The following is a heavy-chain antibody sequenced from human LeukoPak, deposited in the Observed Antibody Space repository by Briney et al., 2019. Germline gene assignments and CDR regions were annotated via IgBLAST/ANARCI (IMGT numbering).Heavy chain of an antibody. Sequence: PSETLSLTCTVSGGSISSSRYYWGWIRQPPGKGLEWVGSIYYSGSTYYNPSLKSRVTISVDTSKNQFSLELSSVTAADTAVYYCASEVGYCSGGSCYYFDYWGQGTLVTVSS. CDR3: ASEVGYCSGGSCYYFDY. D-gene: IGHD2-15*01. J-gene: IGHJ4*02. CDR2: IYYSGST. V-gene: IGHV4-39*01. CDR1: GGSISSSRYY.